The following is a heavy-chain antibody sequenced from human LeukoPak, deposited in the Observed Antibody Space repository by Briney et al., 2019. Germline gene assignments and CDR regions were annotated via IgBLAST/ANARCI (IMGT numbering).Heavy chain of an antibody. CDR3: ARGGWELLAYYFDY. Sequence: PGRFLRLSCAASGFTFSSYSMHWVRQAPGKGLEWVAVISYDGSNKYYADSVKGRFTISRDNSKNTLYLQMNSLRAEDTAVYYCARGGWELLAYYFDYWGQGTLVTVSS. D-gene: IGHD1-26*01. V-gene: IGHV3-30-3*01. CDR2: ISYDGSNK. J-gene: IGHJ4*02. CDR1: GFTFSSYS.